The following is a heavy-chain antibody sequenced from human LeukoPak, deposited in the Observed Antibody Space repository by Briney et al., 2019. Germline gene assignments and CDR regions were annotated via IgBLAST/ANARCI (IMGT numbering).Heavy chain of an antibody. V-gene: IGHV4-31*03. J-gene: IGHJ5*02. CDR2: INHSGST. CDR1: GGSISSGASD. CDR3: ARLSLLQFDP. D-gene: IGHD4-11*01. Sequence: SETLSLTCTVSGGSISSGASDWGWIRQHPKRGLEWVGYINHSGSTYYNPSLGSRVTMSVDTSKNQFSLKLSSVAAADTAVYYCARLSLLQFDPWGQGTLVTVSS.